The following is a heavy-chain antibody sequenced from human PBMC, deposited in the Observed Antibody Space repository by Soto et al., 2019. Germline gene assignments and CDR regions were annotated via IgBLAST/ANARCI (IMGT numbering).Heavy chain of an antibody. J-gene: IGHJ6*02. CDR3: ARFSGGVYNTYYFYYGMDV. Sequence: QVQLVQSGAEVKKPGASVKVSCKASGYSFTSYGISWVRQAPGQGLDWMGWITTYNGNTKYAQDLQGRVTMTTDTSTSTAYMELRSLRSDDTAVYYCARFSGGVYNTYYFYYGMDVWCQGTTVTVSS. V-gene: IGHV1-18*04. CDR2: ITTYNGNT. CDR1: GYSFTSYG. D-gene: IGHD2-15*01.